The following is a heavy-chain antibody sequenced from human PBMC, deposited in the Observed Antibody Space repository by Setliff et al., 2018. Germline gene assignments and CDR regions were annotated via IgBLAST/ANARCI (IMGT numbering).Heavy chain of an antibody. CDR3: ARDRTYYASGTYTRRFDY. V-gene: IGHV4-59*02. D-gene: IGHD3-10*01. CDR2: VFYSGDT. J-gene: IGHJ4*02. Sequence: LSLTCTVPGGSVKSHYWSWIRQTPEKGLEWIGFVFYSGDTRYNPSLKSRVTMSVDTSMNQFSLNLNSVTAADTAVYYCARDRTYYASGTYTRRFDYWGQGSLVTVSS. CDR1: GGSVKSHY.